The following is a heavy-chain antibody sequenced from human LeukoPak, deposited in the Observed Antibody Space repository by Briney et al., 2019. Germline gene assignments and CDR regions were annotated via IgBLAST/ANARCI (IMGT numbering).Heavy chain of an antibody. CDR1: GGSISSYY. J-gene: IGHJ4*02. Sequence: SETLSLTCTVSGGSISSYYWSWIRQPPGKGLDWIGYIYYSGSTNYNPSLKSRVTISVDTSKNQFSLKLSSVTAADTAVYYCARAGAVAGYDYWGQGTLVTVSS. CDR2: IYYSGST. CDR3: ARAGAVAGYDY. D-gene: IGHD6-19*01. V-gene: IGHV4-59*01.